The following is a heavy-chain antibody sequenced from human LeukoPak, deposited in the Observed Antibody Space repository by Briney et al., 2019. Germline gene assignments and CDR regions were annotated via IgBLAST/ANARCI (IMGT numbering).Heavy chain of an antibody. V-gene: IGHV4-34*01. J-gene: IGHJ4*02. CDR1: GGSFSGYY. D-gene: IGHD6-19*01. CDR2: IYYSGST. CDR3: ARLPGIAVFDY. Sequence: PSETLSLTCAVYGGSFSGYYWSWIRQPPGKGLEWIGSIYYSGSTYYNPSLKSRVTISVDTSKNQFSLKLSSVTAADTAVYYCARLPGIAVFDYWGQGTLVTVSS.